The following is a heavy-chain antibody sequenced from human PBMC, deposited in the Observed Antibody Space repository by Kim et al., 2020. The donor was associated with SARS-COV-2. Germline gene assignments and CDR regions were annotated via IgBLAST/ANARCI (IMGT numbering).Heavy chain of an antibody. V-gene: IGHV4-59*09. J-gene: IGHJ4*02. D-gene: IGHD5-12*01. Sequence: YNHSLKSRVTISVDTSKNQFSLKLSSVTAADTAVYYCARGGGYDYFYFDYWGQGTLVTVSS. CDR3: ARGGGYDYFYFDY.